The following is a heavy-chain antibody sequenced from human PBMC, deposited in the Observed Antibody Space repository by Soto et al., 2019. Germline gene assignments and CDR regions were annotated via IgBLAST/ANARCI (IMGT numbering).Heavy chain of an antibody. D-gene: IGHD2-15*01. CDR1: GFTFSSYA. Sequence: QVQLVESGGGVVQPGRSLRLPCAASGFTFSSYAMHWVRQAPGKGLEWVAVISYEGSNKYYADSVKGRFTISRDNSKNTLYLQMNSLVAEDTAVYYWARAGWGCSGCSCYYFDYWGPGTLVTVSS. V-gene: IGHV3-30-3*01. J-gene: IGHJ4*02. CDR2: ISYEGSNK. CDR3: ARAGWGCSGCSCYYFDY.